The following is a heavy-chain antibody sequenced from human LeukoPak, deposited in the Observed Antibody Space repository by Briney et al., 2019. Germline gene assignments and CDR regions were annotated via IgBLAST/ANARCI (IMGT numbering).Heavy chain of an antibody. CDR2: INPNSGGA. D-gene: IGHD3-3*01. J-gene: IGHJ5*02. V-gene: IGHV1-2*02. CDR1: GGTFSSYA. Sequence: GASVKVSCKASGGTFSSYAISWVRQAPGQGLEWMGWINPNSGGANYAQKFQGRVTMTRDTSISTAYMELSRLRSDDTAVYYCARDGRYYDFWSGYSSRFDPWGQGTLVTVSS. CDR3: ARDGRYYDFWSGYSSRFDP.